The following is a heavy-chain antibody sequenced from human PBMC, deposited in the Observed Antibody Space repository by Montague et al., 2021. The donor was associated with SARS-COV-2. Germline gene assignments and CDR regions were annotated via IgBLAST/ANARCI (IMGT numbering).Heavy chain of an antibody. Sequence: SETLSLTCAVYGASSSNYYWSWIRQSPGKGLEWVGEINHSGYTDYNPSLESRHTISLDSSKKQFSLKMTSVTAADTAIYYCASAPRYSFGFWAYWGQGTLVSVSS. D-gene: IGHD5-12*01. CDR1: GASSSNYY. CDR3: ASAPRYSFGFWAY. V-gene: IGHV4-34*01. CDR2: INHSGYT. J-gene: IGHJ4*02.